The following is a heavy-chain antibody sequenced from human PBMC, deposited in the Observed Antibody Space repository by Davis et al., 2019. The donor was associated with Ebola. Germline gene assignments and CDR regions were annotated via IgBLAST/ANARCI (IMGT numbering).Heavy chain of an antibody. D-gene: IGHD1-7*01. CDR3: ARRNWNWNYYGIDV. J-gene: IGHJ6*02. CDR2: ISAYNGNT. V-gene: IGHV1-18*01. CDR1: GGTFTSYG. Sequence: ASVKVSCKASGGTFTSYGISWVRQAPGQGLEWMGWISAYNGNTNYAQKLQGRVTMTTDTSTSTAYMELRSLRSDDTAVYYCARRNWNWNYYGIDVWGQGTTVTVSS.